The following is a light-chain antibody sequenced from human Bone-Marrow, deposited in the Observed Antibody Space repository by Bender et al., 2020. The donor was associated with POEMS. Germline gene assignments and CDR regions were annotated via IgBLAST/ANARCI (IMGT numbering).Light chain of an antibody. CDR3: QVWDSSRDHYV. Sequence: SYVLTQPPSVSVAPGKTASIPCEGDYLRARGVHWYQQRPGQAPVLIVFDDRGRPSGIPERFSGSKSANTATLTISRVEAGEEADYYCQVWDSSRDHYVFGTGTKVTV. CDR1: YLRARG. J-gene: IGLJ1*01. V-gene: IGLV3-21*03. CDR2: DDR.